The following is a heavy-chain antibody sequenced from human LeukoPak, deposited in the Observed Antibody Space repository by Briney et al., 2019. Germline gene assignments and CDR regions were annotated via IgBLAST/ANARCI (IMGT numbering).Heavy chain of an antibody. D-gene: IGHD1-26*01. CDR3: TTGESMVGTTIHVRWAD. V-gene: IGHV3-7*03. J-gene: IGHJ4*02. CDR1: AFIFSGHW. CDR2: IKEDGSER. Sequence: AGGSLRLSCEGSAFIFSGHWMNWVRQTPGKGLEWVASIKEDGSERQYVDSVKGRFSISRDNTKGSLFLQLNSLRAEDTAVYYCTTGESMVGTTIHVRWADWGQGTLVTVSS.